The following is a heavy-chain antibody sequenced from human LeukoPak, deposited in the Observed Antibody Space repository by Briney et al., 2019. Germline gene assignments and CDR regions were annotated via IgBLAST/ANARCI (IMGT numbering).Heavy chain of an antibody. Sequence: GGSLRLSCAASGFTVSSNYMSWVRQAPGKGLEWVSVIYSGGSTYYADSVKGRFTTSRDNSKNTLYLQMNSLRAEDTAVYYCARGRKYYGSGSYWVDSYYYYYMDVWGKGTTVTLS. J-gene: IGHJ6*03. CDR3: ARGRKYYGSGSYWVDSYYYYYMDV. D-gene: IGHD3-10*01. CDR1: GFTVSSNY. V-gene: IGHV3-53*01. CDR2: IYSGGST.